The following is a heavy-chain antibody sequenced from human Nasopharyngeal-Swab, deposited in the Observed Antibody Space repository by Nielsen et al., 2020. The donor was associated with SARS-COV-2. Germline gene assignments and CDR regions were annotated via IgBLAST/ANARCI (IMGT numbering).Heavy chain of an antibody. J-gene: IGHJ6*02. Sequence: WIRQPPGKGLEWVSAISGSGGSTYYADSVKGRFTISRDNSKNTLYLQMNSLRAEDTAVYYCAKEGGGGNYLSYYYYGMDVWGQGTTVTVS. CDR3: AKEGGGGNYLSYYYYGMDV. V-gene: IGHV3-23*01. D-gene: IGHD1-26*01. CDR2: ISGSGGST.